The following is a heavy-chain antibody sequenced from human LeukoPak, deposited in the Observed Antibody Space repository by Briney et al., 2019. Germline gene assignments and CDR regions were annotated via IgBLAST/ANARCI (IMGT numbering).Heavy chain of an antibody. CDR1: GFTFSSYG. CDR2: ISNDGSNK. J-gene: IGHJ6*02. D-gene: IGHD5-12*01. V-gene: IGHV3-30*18. CDR3: AKDLSGYDFYYYGMDV. Sequence: GSLRLSCAASGFTFSSYGMAWVRQAPGKGLGGVAVISNDGSNKYYADSVKGRFTISRDNSKSTLYLQMNSLRAEDTAVYYCAKDLSGYDFYYYGMDVWGQGTTVTVSS.